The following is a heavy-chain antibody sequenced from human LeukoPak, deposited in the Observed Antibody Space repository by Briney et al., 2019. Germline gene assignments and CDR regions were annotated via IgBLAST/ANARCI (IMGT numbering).Heavy chain of an antibody. CDR3: ARGGGAFCGLNCYRNFYY. J-gene: IGHJ4*02. V-gene: IGHV3-66*02. Sequence: GGSLRLSCAASGLTVNNDYMSWVRLAPGKGLEWVSVIYSGGSTYYADSVKGRFTISRDVSKNTVYLQMNNLGPEDTAVYFCARGGGAFCGLNCYRNFYYWGQGTLVTVSS. D-gene: IGHD2-21*02. CDR2: IYSGGST. CDR1: GLTVNNDY.